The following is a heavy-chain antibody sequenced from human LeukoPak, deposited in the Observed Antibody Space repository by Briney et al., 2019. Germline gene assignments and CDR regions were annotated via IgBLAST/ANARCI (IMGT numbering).Heavy chain of an antibody. CDR2: INHSGST. Sequence: SSETLSLTCAVYGGSFSGYYWSWIRQPPGKGLEWIGEINHSGSTNYNPSLKSRVTISVDTSKNQFSLKLSSVAAADTAVYYCARGSGRMEGMDVWGQGTTDTVSS. D-gene: IGHD1-1*01. CDR3: ARGSGRMEGMDV. V-gene: IGHV4-34*01. CDR1: GGSFSGYY. J-gene: IGHJ6*02.